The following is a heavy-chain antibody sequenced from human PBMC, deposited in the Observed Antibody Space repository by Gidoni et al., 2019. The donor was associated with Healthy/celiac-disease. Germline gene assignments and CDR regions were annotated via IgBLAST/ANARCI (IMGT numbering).Heavy chain of an antibody. CDR1: GYTFTSYA. J-gene: IGHJ5*02. V-gene: IGHV1-3*01. D-gene: IGHD3-10*01. CDR3: ARGGLLWFGERNWFDP. Sequence: QVQLVQSGAEVKKPGASVTVSCKASGYTFTSYAMHWVRQAPGQRLEWMGWINAGNGNTKYSQKFQGRVTITRDTSASTAYMELSSLRSEDTAVYYCARGGLLWFGERNWFDPWGQGTLVTVSS. CDR2: INAGNGNT.